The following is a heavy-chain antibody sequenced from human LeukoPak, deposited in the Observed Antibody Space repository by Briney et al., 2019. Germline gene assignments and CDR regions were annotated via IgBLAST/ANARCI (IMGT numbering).Heavy chain of an antibody. J-gene: IGHJ4*02. CDR1: GYTFTSYD. CDR2: MNPNSGNT. V-gene: IGHV1-8*01. CDR3: ARETTAMTTVTSGSL. D-gene: IGHD4-17*01. Sequence: GASVKVSCKASGYTFTSYDINWVRQATGQGLEWMGWMNPNSGNTGYAQKFQGRVTMTRNTSISTAYMELSSLRSEDTAVYYCARETTAMTTVTSGSLWGQGTLVTVSS.